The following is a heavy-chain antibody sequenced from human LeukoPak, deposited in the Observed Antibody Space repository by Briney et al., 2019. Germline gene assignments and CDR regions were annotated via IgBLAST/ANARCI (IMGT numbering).Heavy chain of an antibody. CDR2: INPNSGGT. V-gene: IGHV1-2*02. CDR3: ARGPTTVVNSWFDP. D-gene: IGHD4-17*01. CDR1: GYTFTGYY. J-gene: IGHJ5*02. Sequence: ASVKVSCKASGYTFTGYYMHWVRQAPGQGLEWMGWINPNSGGTNYAQKLQGRVTMTRDTSISTAYMELSRLRSDDTAVYYCARGPTTVVNSWFDPWGQGTLVTVSS.